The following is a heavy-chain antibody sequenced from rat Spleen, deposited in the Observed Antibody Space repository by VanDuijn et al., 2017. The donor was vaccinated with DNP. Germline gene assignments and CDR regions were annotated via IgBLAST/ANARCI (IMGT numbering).Heavy chain of an antibody. Sequence: EVQLVESGGDLVQPGGSLKLSCVASGFTFNNFWMTWIRQVPGKGLEWVASIAGSVGDTYYSDSVRGRFTISRDNTRNTLYLQMNSLRSEDTATYYCASPRVFALDAWGQGTSVTVSS. CDR1: GFTFNNFW. J-gene: IGHJ4*01. D-gene: IGHD1-4*01. V-gene: IGHV5-31*01. CDR3: ASPRVFALDA. CDR2: IAGSVGDT.